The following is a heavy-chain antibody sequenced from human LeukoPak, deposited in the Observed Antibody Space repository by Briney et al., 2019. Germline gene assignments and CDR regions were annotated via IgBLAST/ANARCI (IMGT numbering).Heavy chain of an antibody. CDR2: IYSGGST. CDR3: ARDPYSSSWYSVSDYYGMDV. V-gene: IGHV3-66*01. Sequence: GGSLRLSCAASGFTVSSNYMSWVRQAPGKGLEWVSVIYSGGSTYYADSVKGRFTISRDNSKNTLYLQMNSLRAEDTAVYYCARDPYSSSWYSVSDYYGMDVWGQGTTVTVSS. D-gene: IGHD6-13*01. CDR1: GFTVSSNY. J-gene: IGHJ6*02.